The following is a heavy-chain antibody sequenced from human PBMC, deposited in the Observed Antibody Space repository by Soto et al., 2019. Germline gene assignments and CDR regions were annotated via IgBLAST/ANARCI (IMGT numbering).Heavy chain of an antibody. CDR1: GLTVSSNY. Sequence: EVQLVESGGGLVQPGGSLRLSCAASGLTVSSNYMSWVRQAPGKGLEWVSVIYSNGNTYYADSVKGRFTISRDNSKNTEYLQMNSLRAEDTAVYYCAREQPPALYFGMDVWGQGTTVTVSS. CDR3: AREQPPALYFGMDV. J-gene: IGHJ6*02. V-gene: IGHV3-66*01. D-gene: IGHD2-15*01. CDR2: IYSNGNT.